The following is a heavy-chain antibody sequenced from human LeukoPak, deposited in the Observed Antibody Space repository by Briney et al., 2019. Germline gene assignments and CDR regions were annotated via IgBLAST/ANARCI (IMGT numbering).Heavy chain of an antibody. Sequence: VASVKVSCKASGGTFTSYAISWVRQAPGQGLEWMGGIIPIFGTANYAQKFQGRVTITADESTSTAYMELSSLRSEDTAVYYCASPGFGGTSYNGRDAFDIWGQGTMVTVSS. CDR1: GGTFTSYA. CDR2: IIPIFGTA. CDR3: ASPGFGGTSYNGRDAFDI. J-gene: IGHJ3*02. V-gene: IGHV1-69*13. D-gene: IGHD1-26*01.